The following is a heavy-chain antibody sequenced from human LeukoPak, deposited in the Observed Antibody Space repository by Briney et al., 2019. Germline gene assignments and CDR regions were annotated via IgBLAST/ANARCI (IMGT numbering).Heavy chain of an antibody. CDR2: IIPIFGTA. CDR1: GGTFSSYA. V-gene: IGHV1-69*06. Sequence: GASVTVSCKASGGTFSSYAISWVRQAPGQGLEWMGGIIPIFGTANYAQKFQGRVTITADKSTSTAYMELSSLRSEDTAVYYCARPRPGYSYGPALDYWGQGTLVTVSS. D-gene: IGHD5-18*01. J-gene: IGHJ4*02. CDR3: ARPRPGYSYGPALDY.